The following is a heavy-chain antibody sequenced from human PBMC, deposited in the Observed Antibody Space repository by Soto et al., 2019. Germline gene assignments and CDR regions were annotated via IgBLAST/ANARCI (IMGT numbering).Heavy chain of an antibody. J-gene: IGHJ2*01. Sequence: LRLSCAASGFTVSSNYMSWVRQAPGKGLEWVSVIYSGGGTFYADSVKGRFTISRDNSKNTLYLQMNSLRVEDTAVYYCARDLPGSYYFDLWGRGTLVTVSS. V-gene: IGHV3-53*01. CDR1: GFTVSSNY. CDR2: IYSGGGT. D-gene: IGHD7-27*01. CDR3: ARDLPGSYYFDL.